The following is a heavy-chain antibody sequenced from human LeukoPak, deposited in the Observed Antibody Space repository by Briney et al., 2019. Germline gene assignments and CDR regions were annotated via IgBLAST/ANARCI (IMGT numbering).Heavy chain of an antibody. D-gene: IGHD2-15*01. CDR1: GFMFSAYG. Sequence: AGGSLRLSCAASGFMFSAYGMHWVRQAPGKGLEWVAVISSDGSSKNYADSVKGRFTMSRDNSKNTLYLQMNSPRIEDTAVYYCAKDGDCGGGGCFPNNFNYWGQGTLVTVSS. CDR3: AKDGDCGGGGCFPNNFNY. J-gene: IGHJ4*02. CDR2: ISSDGSSK. V-gene: IGHV3-30*18.